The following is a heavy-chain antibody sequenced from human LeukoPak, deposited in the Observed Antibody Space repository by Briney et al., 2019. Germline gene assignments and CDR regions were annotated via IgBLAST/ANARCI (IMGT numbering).Heavy chain of an antibody. CDR3: ARLKRGELLWFGEESDY. J-gene: IGHJ4*02. CDR1: GYTFTGYY. Sequence: ASVKVSCKASGYTFTGYYMHWVRQAPGQGLEWMGWINPNSGGTNYAQKFQGRVTMTRDTSISTAYMELSRLRSDDTAVFYCARLKRGELLWFGEESDYWGQGTLVTVSS. V-gene: IGHV1-2*02. D-gene: IGHD3-10*01. CDR2: INPNSGGT.